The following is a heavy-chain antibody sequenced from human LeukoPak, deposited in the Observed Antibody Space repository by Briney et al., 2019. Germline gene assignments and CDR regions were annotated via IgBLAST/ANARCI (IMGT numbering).Heavy chain of an antibody. V-gene: IGHV4-59*08. CDR3: ARIRDIGSNYGGPDAFDI. Sequence: SETLSLTCSVSGGSIHAYYWTWIRQPPGKGLEWLGYIFFSGGTSYNASLKSRLSMSVDTSKNLFSLTLSSVTAADTAVYFCARIRDIGSNYGGPDAFDIWGQGTVVTVSS. CDR1: GGSIHAYY. J-gene: IGHJ3*02. CDR2: IFFSGGT. D-gene: IGHD1-26*01.